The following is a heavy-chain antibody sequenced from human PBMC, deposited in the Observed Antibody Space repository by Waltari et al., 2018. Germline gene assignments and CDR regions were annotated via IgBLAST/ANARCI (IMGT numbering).Heavy chain of an antibody. D-gene: IGHD6-13*01. Sequence: EFQLVASGVALVQPAKSLRLSCAASASQFDNYAMNWVRQVPGKGLEWLSSISWDGIAVGDADSVKCRFTISRDNAKNSLYLQLNGLSPEDTALYYCTSGVRAGGKGDFDVWGQGTMVVVSA. J-gene: IGHJ3*01. CDR2: ISWDGIAV. CDR3: TSGVRAGGKGDFDV. CDR1: ASQFDNYA. V-gene: IGHV3-9*01.